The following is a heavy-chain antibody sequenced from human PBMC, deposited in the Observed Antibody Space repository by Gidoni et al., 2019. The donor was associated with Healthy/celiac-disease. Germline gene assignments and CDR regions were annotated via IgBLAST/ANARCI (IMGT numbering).Heavy chain of an antibody. V-gene: IGHV3-49*03. CDR2: IRSKAYGGTT. J-gene: IGHJ3*02. Sequence: EVQLVESGGGLVQPGRSLRLSCTASGFTFGDYAMRWFRQAPGKGLEWVGFIRSKAYGGTTEYAASVKGRFTISRDDSKSIAYLQMNSLKTEDTAVYYCTRYYDSSGYYPRAFDIWGQGTMVTVSS. CDR3: TRYYDSSGYYPRAFDI. D-gene: IGHD3-22*01. CDR1: GFTFGDYA.